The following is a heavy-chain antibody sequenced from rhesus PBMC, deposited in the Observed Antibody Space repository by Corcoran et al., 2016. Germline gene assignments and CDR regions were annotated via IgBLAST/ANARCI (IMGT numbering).Heavy chain of an antibody. J-gene: IGHJ4*01. CDR3: ARDGCTSAACYGLFDY. Sequence: QVQLQVSGPGLVKPSETLSLTCAVSGGSFSDYYWGWIRQPPGKGLEWIGYISGSSGSPDYNPSLKSRVTISTDTSKNQFSLKLSSVTAADTAVYYCARDGCTSAACYGLFDYWGQGVLVTVSS. V-gene: IGHV4-165*01. CDR2: ISGSSGSP. D-gene: IGHD2-2*01. CDR1: GGSFSDYY.